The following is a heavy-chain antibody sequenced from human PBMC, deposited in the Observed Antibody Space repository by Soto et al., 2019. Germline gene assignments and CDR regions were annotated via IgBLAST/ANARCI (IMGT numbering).Heavy chain of an antibody. V-gene: IGHV1-2*04. CDR3: ARTFFYDDPFDI. CDR2: INPNSGGT. Sequence: SVKVSCKDSGSTFTGYYMHWVGPAPGQGLEWMGWINPNSGGTNYAQKFQGWVTLTRDTSINTAYMEPSRLRCDDTAVYYFARTFFYDDPFDIWGQGTMVTVSS. CDR1: GSTFTGYY. D-gene: IGHD3-3*01. J-gene: IGHJ3*02.